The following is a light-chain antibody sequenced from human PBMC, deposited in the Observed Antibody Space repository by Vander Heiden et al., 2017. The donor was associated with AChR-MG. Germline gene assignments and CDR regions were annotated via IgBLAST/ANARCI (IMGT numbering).Light chain of an antibody. CDR3: SAWDDSLNGQGV. Sequence: QSVLTQPPSASGTPGQRVTISCSGSSSNIGSNTVNWYQQLPGTAPKLLIYRKNQRPSGVPDRFSGSKSGTSASLAISGLQSEDEADYYCSAWDDSLNGQGVFGGGTKLTVL. CDR1: SSNIGSNT. J-gene: IGLJ2*01. V-gene: IGLV1-44*01. CDR2: RKN.